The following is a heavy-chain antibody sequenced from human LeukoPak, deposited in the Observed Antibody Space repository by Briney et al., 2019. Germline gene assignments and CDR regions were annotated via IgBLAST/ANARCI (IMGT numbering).Heavy chain of an antibody. D-gene: IGHD6-6*01. J-gene: IGHJ4*02. CDR1: GFSFDDYG. CDR2: VFFDGSNE. V-gene: IGHV3-30*02. Sequence: GGSLRLSCAASGFSFDDYGMTWVRQAPGKGLEWVALVFFDGSNEYYADSVKGRFTISRDNSKNTLYLQMNSLRPEDTAVYYCAKDTSSSRLEYWGQGTLVTVSS. CDR3: AKDTSSSRLEY.